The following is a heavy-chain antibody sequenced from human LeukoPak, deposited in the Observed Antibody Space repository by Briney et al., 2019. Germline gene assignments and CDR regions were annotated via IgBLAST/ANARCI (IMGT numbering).Heavy chain of an antibody. Sequence: PGGSLRLSCAASGFTVSSNYMSWVRQAPGKGLEWVSVIYSGGSTYYADSVKGRFTISRDNSKNTLYLQMNGLRAEDTAVYYCARDYYGSGGERYSWFDPWGQGTLVTVSS. CDR2: IYSGGST. J-gene: IGHJ5*02. V-gene: IGHV3-66*01. D-gene: IGHD3-10*01. CDR3: ARDYYGSGGERYSWFDP. CDR1: GFTVSSNY.